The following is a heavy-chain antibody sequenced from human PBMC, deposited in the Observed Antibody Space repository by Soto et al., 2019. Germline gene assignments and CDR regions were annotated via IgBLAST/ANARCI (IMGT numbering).Heavy chain of an antibody. CDR1: GSTFNNFA. Sequence: QVQLVQSGAEVKEPGSSVRVSCEVSGSTFNNFAFSWVRQAPGHGPEWMGGIVVISNTADYSQRFQDRVTITADTSTNTLYMELGSLTFEDTAVYYCARAIKRWEVHYYFDYWGQGTLVTVSS. J-gene: IGHJ4*02. D-gene: IGHD1-26*01. CDR3: ARAIKRWEVHYYFDY. V-gene: IGHV1-69*06. CDR2: IVVISNTA.